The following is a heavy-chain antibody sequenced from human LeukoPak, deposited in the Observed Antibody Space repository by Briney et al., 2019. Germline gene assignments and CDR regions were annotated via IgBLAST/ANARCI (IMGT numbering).Heavy chain of an antibody. CDR2: ISSSSSYT. CDR3: ARDRVGYCSSTSCYHFDY. Sequence: PGGSLRLSCAASGFTFSDYYMSWIRQAPGKGLEWVSYISSSSSYTNYADSVKGRFTISGDNAKNSLYLQMNSLRAEDTAVYYCARDRVGYCSSTSCYHFDYWGQGTLVTVSS. J-gene: IGHJ4*02. D-gene: IGHD2-2*01. CDR1: GFTFSDYY. V-gene: IGHV3-11*05.